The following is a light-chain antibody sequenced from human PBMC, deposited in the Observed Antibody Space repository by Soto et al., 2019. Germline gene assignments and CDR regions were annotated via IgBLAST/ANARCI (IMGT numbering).Light chain of an antibody. CDR1: QSVSSY. Sequence: EIVLTQSPATLSLSPGERATLSCRASQSVSSYLAWYQQKPGQAPRLLIYDASNRATGIPARFSGSGSGTDFPLTSSSLEPEDVAVYYCQQRSNWPLTFGPGTKVDIK. CDR2: DAS. J-gene: IGKJ3*01. CDR3: QQRSNWPLT. V-gene: IGKV3-11*01.